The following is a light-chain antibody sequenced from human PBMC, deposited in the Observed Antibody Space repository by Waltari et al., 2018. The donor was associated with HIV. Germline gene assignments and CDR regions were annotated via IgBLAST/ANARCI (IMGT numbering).Light chain of an antibody. J-gene: IGLJ3*02. CDR2: GNS. V-gene: IGLV1-40*01. CDR3: QSYDSSLSVWV. Sequence: QSVLTQPPSVSGAPGQRVTLSCTGSSSNIGAGYDVHWYHQIPGTAPKLLIYGNSHRPSGVPDRFSGSKSGTSASLAITGLQAEDEADYYCQSYDSSLSVWVFGGGTKLTVL. CDR1: SSNIGAGYD.